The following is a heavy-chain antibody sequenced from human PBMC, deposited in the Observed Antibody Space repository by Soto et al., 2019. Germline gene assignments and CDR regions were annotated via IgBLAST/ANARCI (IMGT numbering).Heavy chain of an antibody. V-gene: IGHV3-30*18. Sequence: GGSLRLSCAASGFTFSSYGMHWVRQAPGKGLEWVAVISYDGSNKYYADSVKGRFTISRDNSKNTLYLQMNSLRAEDTAVYYCAKDGGNNYYYGMDVWGQGTTVTVSS. J-gene: IGHJ6*02. CDR1: GFTFSSYG. CDR3: AKDGGNNYYYGMDV. D-gene: IGHD1-26*01. CDR2: ISYDGSNK.